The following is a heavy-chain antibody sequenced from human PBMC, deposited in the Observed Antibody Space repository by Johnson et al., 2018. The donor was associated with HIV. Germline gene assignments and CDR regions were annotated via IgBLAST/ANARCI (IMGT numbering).Heavy chain of an antibody. Sequence: VQLVESGGGLVQPGGSLRLSCAASGFTFSSYAMHWVRQAPGKGLEWVAVISYDGSNKYYADSVKGRFTISRDNAKNSLYLQMNSLRAEDTAVYYCARDGPSTGLGPDAFDIWGQGTVFTVSS. J-gene: IGHJ3*02. CDR3: ARDGPSTGLGPDAFDI. D-gene: IGHD6-19*01. CDR1: GFTFSSYA. CDR2: ISYDGSNK. V-gene: IGHV3-30-3*01.